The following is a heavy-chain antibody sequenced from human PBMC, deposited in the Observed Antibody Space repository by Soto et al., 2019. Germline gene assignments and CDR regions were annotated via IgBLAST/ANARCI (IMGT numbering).Heavy chain of an antibody. CDR2: ISAYNGNT. V-gene: IGHV1-18*04. J-gene: IGHJ6*02. Sequence: ASVKVSCKASGYTFTSYGISWVRQAPGQGLEWMGWISAYNGNTNYAQKLQGRVTMTTDTSTSTAYMELRSLRSDDTAVYYCARGGDSSDRLVVVAAATHYYYYYGMDVWGQGTTVTVSS. CDR3: ARGGDSSDRLVVVAAATHYYYYYGMDV. D-gene: IGHD2-15*01. CDR1: GYTFTSYG.